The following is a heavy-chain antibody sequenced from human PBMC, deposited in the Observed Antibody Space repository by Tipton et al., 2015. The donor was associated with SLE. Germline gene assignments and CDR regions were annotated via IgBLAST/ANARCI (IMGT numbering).Heavy chain of an antibody. CDR3: ARRSLLAVPK. Sequence: LRLSCAVSGYSISSGYNWGWIRQPPGKGLEWVGSIYDNGNTYYNPSLKSRATISADTSKNLFSLKLSSVTAADMAVYYCARRSLLAVPKWGQGTLVTVSS. CDR1: GYSISSGYN. V-gene: IGHV4-38-2*01. J-gene: IGHJ4*02. CDR2: IYDNGNT. D-gene: IGHD6-19*01.